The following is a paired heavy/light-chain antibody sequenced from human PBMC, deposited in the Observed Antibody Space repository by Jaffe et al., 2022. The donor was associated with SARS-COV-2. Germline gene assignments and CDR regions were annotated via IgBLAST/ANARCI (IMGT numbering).Heavy chain of an antibody. J-gene: IGHJ6*02. CDR2: VYYSGST. Sequence: QVQLQESGPGLVKPSETLSLTCTVSGGSISSYYWTWIRQPPGQGLEWIGFVYYSGSTNYNPSLKSRVTISIDTSKNQFSLKLTSVTAADTAVYYCARVHYFDSSGHYFDSFYYGLGVWGQGTTVTVSS. D-gene: IGHD3-22*01. V-gene: IGHV4-59*01. CDR1: GGSISSYY. CDR3: ARVHYFDSSGHYFDSFYYGLGV.
Light chain of an antibody. J-gene: IGKJ4*01. CDR3: QQYYYTPLT. V-gene: IGKV4-1*01. CDR2: WAS. Sequence: DFVMTQSPDSLVVSLGERATINCKSSQSVLHSSNNKNYLAWYQQKPGQPPKLLIYWASIRESGVPDRFSGSGSGTDFTLTISSLQAEDVAVYYCQQYYYTPLTFGGGTKVEIK. CDR1: QSVLHSSNNKNY.